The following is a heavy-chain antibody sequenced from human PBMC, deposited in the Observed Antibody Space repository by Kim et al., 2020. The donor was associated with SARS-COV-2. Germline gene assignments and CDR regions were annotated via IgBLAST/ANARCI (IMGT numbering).Heavy chain of an antibody. V-gene: IGHV1-46*01. Sequence: ASVKVSCKASGYTFTSYYMHWVRQAPGQGLEWMGIINPSGGSTSYAQKFQGRVTMTRDTSTNTVYMELSSLRSEDTAVYYCARRGSSSTWYFAFDYWGQGTLVTVSS. J-gene: IGHJ4*02. CDR2: INPSGGST. CDR3: ARRGSSSTWYFAFDY. CDR1: GYTFTSYY. D-gene: IGHD6-13*01.